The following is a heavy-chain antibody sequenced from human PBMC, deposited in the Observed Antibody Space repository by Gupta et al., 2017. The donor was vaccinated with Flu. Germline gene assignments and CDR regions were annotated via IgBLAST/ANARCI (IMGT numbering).Heavy chain of an antibody. CDR3: ARQRLWFDP. D-gene: IGHD6-25*01. V-gene: IGHV4-59*01. J-gene: IGHJ5*02. CDR1: GGPISSYY. CDR2: IYYSGST. Sequence: QVQLQESGPGLVKPSETLSLTCTVSGGPISSYYWTWLRQPPGKGLEWIGYIYYSGSTNYNPSLKSRGTISVETSKNQFSLKLSSVTAADTAVYYCARQRLWFDPWGQGTLVTVSS.